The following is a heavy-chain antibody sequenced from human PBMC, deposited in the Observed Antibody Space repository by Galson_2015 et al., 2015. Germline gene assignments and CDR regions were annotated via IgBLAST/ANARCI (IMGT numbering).Heavy chain of an antibody. J-gene: IGHJ4*02. V-gene: IGHV3-30*01. CDR1: GFTFSSYA. Sequence: SLRLSCAASGFTFSSYALHWVRQAPGKGLEWVAVISYDGSNKYYADSVKGRFTISRDNSKNTLYLHMHSLRAEDTAVYYCARGTGTTDYWGQGTLVPVSS. CDR2: ISYDGSNK. D-gene: IGHD1-1*01. CDR3: ARGTGTTDY.